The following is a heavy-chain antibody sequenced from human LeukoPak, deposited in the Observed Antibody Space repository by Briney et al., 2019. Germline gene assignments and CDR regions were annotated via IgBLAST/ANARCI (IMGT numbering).Heavy chain of an antibody. J-gene: IGHJ4*02. CDR1: GYTLTELS. V-gene: IGHV1-24*01. D-gene: IGHD6-19*01. CDR2: FDPEDGET. CDR3: ATDPLEQWLSLGY. Sequence: ASVKVSCKVSGYTLTELSMHWVRQAPGKGLEWMGGFDPEDGETIYAQKFQGRVTMTADTSTDTAYMELSSLRSEDTAVYYCATDPLEQWLSLGYWGQGTLVTVSS.